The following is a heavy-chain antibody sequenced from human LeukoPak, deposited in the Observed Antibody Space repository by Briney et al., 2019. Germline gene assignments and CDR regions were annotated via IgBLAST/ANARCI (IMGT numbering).Heavy chain of an antibody. D-gene: IGHD2-2*01. Sequence: PGGSLRLSCAASGFTFSSYGMHWVRQAPGKGLEWVAVIWYDGSNKYYADSVKGRFTISRDNSKNTPHLQMNSLRAEDTAVYYCARDKSYQAFDYWGQGTLVTVSS. J-gene: IGHJ4*02. CDR2: IWYDGSNK. V-gene: IGHV3-33*01. CDR1: GFTFSSYG. CDR3: ARDKSYQAFDY.